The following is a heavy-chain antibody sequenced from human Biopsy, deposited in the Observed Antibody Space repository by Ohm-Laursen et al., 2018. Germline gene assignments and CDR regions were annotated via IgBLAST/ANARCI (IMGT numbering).Heavy chain of an antibody. V-gene: IGHV3-11*01. J-gene: IGHJ6*02. CDR2: ITNTGRTV. Sequence: SLRLSSAASGFTFSDYYMNWIRQAPGKGLEWVSFITNTGRTVYADSVKGRFTISRDNADNSLHLQMKSLRAEDTAVYYCARELGNGMDVWGQGTPVTVSS. CDR1: GFTFSDYY. CDR3: ARELGNGMDV.